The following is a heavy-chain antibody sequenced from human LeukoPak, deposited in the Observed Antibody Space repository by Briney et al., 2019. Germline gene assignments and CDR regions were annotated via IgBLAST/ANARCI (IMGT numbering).Heavy chain of an antibody. J-gene: IGHJ6*02. Sequence: GGSLRLSCAASGFTFSSYAMSWVRQAPGKGLEWVSAISGSGGSTYYADSVKGRFTISRDNSKNTLYLQMNSLRVEDTAVYYCARGAGWTYGMDVWGQGTTVTVSS. CDR3: ARGAGWTYGMDV. CDR1: GFTFSSYA. CDR2: ISGSGGST. D-gene: IGHD6-19*01. V-gene: IGHV3-23*01.